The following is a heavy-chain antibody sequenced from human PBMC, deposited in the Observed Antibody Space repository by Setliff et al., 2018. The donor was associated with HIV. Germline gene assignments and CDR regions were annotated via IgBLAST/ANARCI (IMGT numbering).Heavy chain of an antibody. D-gene: IGHD6-19*01. J-gene: IGHJ4*02. Sequence: GGSLRLSCATSGFTFSYYGMHWVRQAPGKGLERVAFIRYDDTYKYYADSVKGRFTIPRDNSKNTLYLQMNSLRAEDTAVYYCTKNLYRSPWSPLDYWGQGTLVTVSS. CDR1: GFTFSYYG. CDR2: IRYDDTYK. CDR3: TKNLYRSPWSPLDY. V-gene: IGHV3-30*02.